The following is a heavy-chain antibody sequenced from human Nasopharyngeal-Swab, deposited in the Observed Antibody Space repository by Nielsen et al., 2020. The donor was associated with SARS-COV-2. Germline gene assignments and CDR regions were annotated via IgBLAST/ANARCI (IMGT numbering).Heavy chain of an antibody. CDR2: IWYDGSNK. Sequence: GESLKISFAASGFTFSSYGMHWVRQAPGKGLEWVAVIWYDGSNKYYADSVKGRFTISRDNSKNTLYPQMNSLRAEDTAVYYCARDLGGAAAGTDYWGQGTLVTVSS. J-gene: IGHJ4*02. CDR3: ARDLGGAAAGTDY. D-gene: IGHD6-13*01. CDR1: GFTFSSYG. V-gene: IGHV3-33*01.